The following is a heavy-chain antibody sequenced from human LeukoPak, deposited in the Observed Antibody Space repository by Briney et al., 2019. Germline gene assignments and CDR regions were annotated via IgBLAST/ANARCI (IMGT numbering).Heavy chain of an antibody. D-gene: IGHD6-13*01. J-gene: IGHJ5*02. CDR3: ARPAGYSSSWYPT. CDR1: GYSCTSYW. CDR2: IYPGDSDT. Sequence: GDSLKISCKGSGYSCTSYWIGWVRQMPGKGLEWMGIIYPGDSDTRYSPSFQGQVTISADKSISTAYLQWSSLKASDTAMYYCARPAGYSSSWYPTWGQGTLVTVSS. V-gene: IGHV5-51*01.